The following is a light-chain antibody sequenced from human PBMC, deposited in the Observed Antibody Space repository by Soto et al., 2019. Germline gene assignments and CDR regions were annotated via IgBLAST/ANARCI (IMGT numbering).Light chain of an antibody. CDR2: DAS. V-gene: IGKV1-33*01. J-gene: IGKJ4*01. CDR1: QDISNY. Sequence: IHRTQSPSSLSASVGYRVTITGQASQDISNYLNWYQQKTGKSPKLLIYDASNLETGVPSRFSGSGYGTDFNFTISSLQTEDIATYYCQQYDNLSLTFGGGTKVDIK. CDR3: QQYDNLSLT.